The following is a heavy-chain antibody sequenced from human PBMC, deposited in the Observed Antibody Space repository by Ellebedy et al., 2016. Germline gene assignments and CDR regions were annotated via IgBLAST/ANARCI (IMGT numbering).Heavy chain of an antibody. J-gene: IGHJ4*02. D-gene: IGHD6-13*01. V-gene: IGHV4-38-2*02. CDR3: ARGPVRAAAGSVWPFDY. CDR2: IHHSGST. Sequence: SETLSLXXTVSGYSISSGYYWGWIRQPPGKGLEWIGYIHHSGSTYYNPSLKSRVTISVDRSKNQFSLKLSSVTAADTAVYYCARGPVRAAAGSVWPFDYWGQGTLVTVSS. CDR1: GYSISSGYY.